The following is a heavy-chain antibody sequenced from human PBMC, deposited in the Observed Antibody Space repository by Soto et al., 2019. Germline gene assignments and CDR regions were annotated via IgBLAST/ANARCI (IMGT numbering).Heavy chain of an antibody. CDR2: MNQDGSES. J-gene: IGHJ4*02. V-gene: IGHV3-7*01. CDR1: GFSWSSYW. Sequence: EVQLVESGGGLVQPGGSLRLSCAASGFSWSSYWMSWVRQAPGKGLEWVANMNQDGSESEYVGSVKGRFTFTRDNAKNSLYLQMNSLRAEDTAVYYCARLSTSAGRRDLACWGQGTLVTVSS. CDR3: ARLSTSAGRRDLAC.